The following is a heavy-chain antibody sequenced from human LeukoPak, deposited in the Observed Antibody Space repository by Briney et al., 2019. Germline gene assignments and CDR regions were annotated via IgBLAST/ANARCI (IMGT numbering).Heavy chain of an antibody. CDR1: GYTFTGYY. J-gene: IGHJ4*02. Sequence: ASVKVSCKASGYTFTGYYMHWVRQAPGQGLEWMGWINPNSGGTNYAQKFQNRVTMTRDTSISTAYMELSRLRSDDTAVYYCARVLPRIAAAGTKGYYFDYWGQGTLVTVSS. D-gene: IGHD6-13*01. V-gene: IGHV1-2*02. CDR3: ARVLPRIAAAGTKGYYFDY. CDR2: INPNSGGT.